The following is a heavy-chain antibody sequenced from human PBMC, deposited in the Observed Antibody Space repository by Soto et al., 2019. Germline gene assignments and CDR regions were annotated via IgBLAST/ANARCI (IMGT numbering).Heavy chain of an antibody. CDR3: ARDTLVSARPIYYYGMDV. CDR2: ISAYNGNT. J-gene: IGHJ6*02. V-gene: IGHV1-18*01. D-gene: IGHD6-6*01. Sequence: ASVKVSCKASGYTFTSYGISWARQAPGQGLEWMGWISAYNGNTNYAQKLQGRVTMTTDTSTSTAYMELRSLRSDDTAVYYCARDTLVSARPIYYYGMDVWGQGTTVTVSS. CDR1: GYTFTSYG.